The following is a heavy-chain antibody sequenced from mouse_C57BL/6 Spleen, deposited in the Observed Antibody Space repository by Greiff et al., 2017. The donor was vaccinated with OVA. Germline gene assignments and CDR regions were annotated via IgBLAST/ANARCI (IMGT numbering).Heavy chain of an antibody. CDR1: GYTFTSYW. J-gene: IGHJ3*01. D-gene: IGHD1-1*01. Sequence: VQLQQPGAELVKPGASVKMSCKASGYTFTSYWITWVKQRPGQGLEWIGDIYPGSGSTNYNEKFKSKATLTVDTSSSTAYMQLSSLTSEDSAVYYCARDDYYGSTFSRPAWFAYWGQGTLVTVSA. CDR2: IYPGSGST. V-gene: IGHV1-55*01. CDR3: ARDDYYGSTFSRPAWFAY.